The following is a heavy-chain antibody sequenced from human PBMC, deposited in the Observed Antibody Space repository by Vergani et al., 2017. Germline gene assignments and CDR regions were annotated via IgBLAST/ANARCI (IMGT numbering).Heavy chain of an antibody. D-gene: IGHD2-15*01. Sequence: QVQVVQSGAEVKKSGASVKVSCKTSGYTFSNYYMHWVRQAPGQGLEWMGIINPSGGHTNYAQKFQGRVTMTRDTSTSTVYMELSSLRSEDTAIYYCARGLWLVAATPIGGYWGQGTLVTVSS. CDR2: INPSGGHT. CDR1: GYTFSNYY. CDR3: ARGLWLVAATPIGGY. J-gene: IGHJ4*02. V-gene: IGHV1-46*03.